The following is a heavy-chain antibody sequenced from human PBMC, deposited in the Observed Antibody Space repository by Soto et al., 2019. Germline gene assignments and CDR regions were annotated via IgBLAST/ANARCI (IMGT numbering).Heavy chain of an antibody. CDR3: AREHYYDSSGQFDY. D-gene: IGHD3-22*01. Sequence: SQPLSPTFAISGDSVSSNSAAWNWIRQSPSRGLEWLGRTYYRSKWYNDYAVSVKSRITINPDTSKNQFSLQLNSVTPEDTAVYYCAREHYYDSSGQFDYWGQGTLVTVSS. CDR2: TYYRSKWYN. CDR1: GDSVSSNSAA. J-gene: IGHJ4*02. V-gene: IGHV6-1*01.